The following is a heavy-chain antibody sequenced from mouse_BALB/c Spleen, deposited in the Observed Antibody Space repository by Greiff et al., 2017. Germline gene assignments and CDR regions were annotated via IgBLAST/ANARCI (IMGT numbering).Heavy chain of an antibody. J-gene: IGHJ1*01. V-gene: IGHV5-6-5*01. Sequence: EVKLVESGGGLVKPGGSLKLSCAASGFTFSSYAMSWVRQTPEKRLEWVASISSGGSTYYPDSVKGRFTISRDNARNILYLQMSSLRSEDTAMYYCANYDGSSGYFDVWGAGTTVTVSS. CDR1: GFTFSSYA. D-gene: IGHD1-1*01. CDR2: ISSGGST. CDR3: ANYDGSSGYFDV.